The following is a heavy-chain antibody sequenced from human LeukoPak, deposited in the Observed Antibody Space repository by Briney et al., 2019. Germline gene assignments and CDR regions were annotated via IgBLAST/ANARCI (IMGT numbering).Heavy chain of an antibody. J-gene: IGHJ4*02. CDR2: ISSSSSTI. V-gene: IGHV3-48*01. Sequence: GGSLRLSCAASGFTFSSYSMNWVRQAPGKGLEWVSYISSSSSTIYYADSVKGRFTISRDNSKNTLYLQMNSLRAEDTAVYYCAKKGKYSYGYYWGQGTLVTVSS. CDR3: AKKGKYSYGYY. CDR1: GFTFSSYS. D-gene: IGHD5-18*01.